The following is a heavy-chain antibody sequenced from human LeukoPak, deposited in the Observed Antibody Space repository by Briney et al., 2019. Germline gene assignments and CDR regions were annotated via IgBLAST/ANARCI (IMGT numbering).Heavy chain of an antibody. D-gene: IGHD3-16*01. Sequence: ASVKVSCKASGYTFTSYGISWVRQAPGQGLEWMGWISAYNGDTNYAQKLQGRVTMTTDTSTSTAYMELRSLRSDDTAVYYCARAPYDYVAFDIWGQGTMVTVSS. CDR2: ISAYNGDT. V-gene: IGHV1-18*01. CDR3: ARAPYDYVAFDI. CDR1: GYTFTSYG. J-gene: IGHJ3*02.